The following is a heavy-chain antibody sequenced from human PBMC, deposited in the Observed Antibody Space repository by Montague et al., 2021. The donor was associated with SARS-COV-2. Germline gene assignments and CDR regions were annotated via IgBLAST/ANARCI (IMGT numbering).Heavy chain of an antibody. J-gene: IGHJ4*02. V-gene: IGHV4-61*02. CDR2: IYTTGST. CDR3: AGDDFRWDFDC. Sequence: TLSLTCTVSGDSITSDVSYWSWIRQPAGKGLEWIGRIYTTGSTNYNPSLKSRLTISLDTSKNQFPLKLSSVTAADTAVYYCAGDDFRWDFDCWGQGTLVTVSS. CDR1: GDSITSDVSY. D-gene: IGHD2/OR15-2a*01.